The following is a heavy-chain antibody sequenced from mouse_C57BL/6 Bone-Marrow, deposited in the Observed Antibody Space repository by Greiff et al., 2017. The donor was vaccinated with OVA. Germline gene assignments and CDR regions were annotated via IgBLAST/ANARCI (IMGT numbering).Heavy chain of an antibody. CDR2: INPNNGGT. Sequence: EVQLQQSGPELVKPGASVKISCKASGYTFTDYYMNWVKQSHGKSLEWIGDINPNNGGTSYNQKFKGKATLTVDKSSSTAYMELRSLTSEDSAVYYCAKGPVVAPDYWGQGTTLTVSS. CDR3: AKGPVVAPDY. CDR1: GYTFTDYY. D-gene: IGHD1-1*01. J-gene: IGHJ2*01. V-gene: IGHV1-26*01.